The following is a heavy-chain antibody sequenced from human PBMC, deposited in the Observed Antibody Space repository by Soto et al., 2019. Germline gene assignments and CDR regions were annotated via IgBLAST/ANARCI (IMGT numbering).Heavy chain of an antibody. V-gene: IGHV1-18*01. CDR1: GYTFSTSG. Sequence: QVQVLQPGPEVKRPGASVKVSCKTSGYTFSTSGISWVRQAPGQGLEWVGWIRPDNGNTKSAQRLQGRVTLTTDTSASTAYMELRSLTSDDTAMYYCARDTESNRYNDWGQGTLVTVSS. D-gene: IGHD1-20*01. CDR2: IRPDNGNT. J-gene: IGHJ1*01. CDR3: ARDTESNRYND.